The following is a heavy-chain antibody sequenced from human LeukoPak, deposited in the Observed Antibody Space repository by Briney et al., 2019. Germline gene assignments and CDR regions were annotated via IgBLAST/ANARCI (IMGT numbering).Heavy chain of an antibody. CDR1: GFTFSSYG. J-gene: IGHJ4*02. CDR2: ISYDGSNK. V-gene: IGHV3-30*03. CDR3: ARTSGWYNPFDY. Sequence: PGGSLRLSCAASGFTFSSYGMHWVRQAPGKGLEWVAVISYDGSNKYYADSVKGRFTISRDNSKNTLYLQMNSLRAEDTAVYYCARTSGWYNPFDYWGQGTLVTVSS. D-gene: IGHD6-19*01.